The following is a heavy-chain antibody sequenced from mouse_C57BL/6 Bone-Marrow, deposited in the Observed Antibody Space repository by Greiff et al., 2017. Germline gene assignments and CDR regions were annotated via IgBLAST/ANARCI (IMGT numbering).Heavy chain of an antibody. CDR1: GYTFTEYT. D-gene: IGHD3-2*02. CDR3: ARHEEGLRLRGYAMDY. Sequence: QVHVKQSGAELVKPGASVKLSCKASGYTFTEYTIHWVKQRSGQGLEWIGWFYPGRGSIKYNEKFKDKATLTADKSSSTVYMELSRLTSEDSAVYFCARHEEGLRLRGYAMDYWGQGTSVTVSS. J-gene: IGHJ4*01. V-gene: IGHV1-62-2*01. CDR2: FYPGRGSI.